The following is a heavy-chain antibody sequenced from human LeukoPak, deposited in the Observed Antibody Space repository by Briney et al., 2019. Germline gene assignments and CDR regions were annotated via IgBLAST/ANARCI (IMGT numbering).Heavy chain of an antibody. CDR2: ISSSSSYI. CDR1: GFTFSSYS. D-gene: IGHD3-22*01. Sequence: GGSLRLSCAASGFTFSSYSMNWVRQAPGKGPEWVSSISSSSSYIYYADSVKGRFTISRDNAKNSLYLQMNSLRAEDTAVYYCAKNYYDSSGLFDYWGQGTLVTVSS. J-gene: IGHJ4*02. CDR3: AKNYYDSSGLFDY. V-gene: IGHV3-21*01.